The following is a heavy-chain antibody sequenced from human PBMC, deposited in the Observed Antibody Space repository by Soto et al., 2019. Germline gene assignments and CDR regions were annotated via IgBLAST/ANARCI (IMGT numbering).Heavy chain of an antibody. CDR2: INPNSGGT. J-gene: IGHJ6*03. CDR1: GYTFTGYY. CDR3: ARDRREASTSFGVVTRRDYCYMYV. D-gene: IGHD3-3*01. V-gene: IGHV1-2*04. Sequence: ASVKVSCKASGYTFTGYYMHWVRQAPGQGLEWMGWINPNSGGTNYAQKFQGWVTMTRDTSISTAYMELSRLRSDDTAVYYCARDRREASTSFGVVTRRDYCYMYVWGKGTTVTVSS.